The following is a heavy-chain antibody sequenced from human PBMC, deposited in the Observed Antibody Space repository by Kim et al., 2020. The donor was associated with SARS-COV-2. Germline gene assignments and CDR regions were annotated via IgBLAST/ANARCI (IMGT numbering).Heavy chain of an antibody. Sequence: TNYAQKFQGRVTMTRDTSISTAYMELRRLRSDDTAVYYCARRDRHDAFDIWGQGTMVTVSS. J-gene: IGHJ3*02. CDR3: ARRDRHDAFDI. CDR2: T. V-gene: IGHV1-2*02.